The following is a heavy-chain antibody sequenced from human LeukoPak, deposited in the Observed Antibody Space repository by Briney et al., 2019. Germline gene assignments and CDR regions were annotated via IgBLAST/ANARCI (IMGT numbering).Heavy chain of an antibody. CDR2: IIPILGIA. CDR1: GGTFSSYA. J-gene: IGHJ6*02. Sequence: SVKVSCKASGGTFSSYAISWARQAPGQGLEWMGRIIPILGIANYAQKFQGRVTITADKSTSTAYMELSSLRAEDTAVYYCARVLGAAAGTGPTVRTYYYGMDVWGQGTTVTVSS. CDR3: ARVLGAAAGTGPTVRTYYYGMDV. V-gene: IGHV1-69*04. D-gene: IGHD6-13*01.